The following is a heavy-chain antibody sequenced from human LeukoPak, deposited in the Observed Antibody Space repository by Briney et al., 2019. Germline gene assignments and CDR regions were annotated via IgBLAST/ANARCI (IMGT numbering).Heavy chain of an antibody. V-gene: IGHV4-34*09. J-gene: IGHJ6*02. CDR2: INHSGST. Sequence: SETLSLTCAVYGGSFSGYYWSWIRQPPGKGLEWIGEINHSGSTNYNPSLKSRLTISVDTSKNQFSLKLTSVTAADTAVYYCATSGVYYYYNGMDVWGQGTTVIVSS. CDR1: GGSFSGYY. CDR3: ATSGVYYYYNGMDV.